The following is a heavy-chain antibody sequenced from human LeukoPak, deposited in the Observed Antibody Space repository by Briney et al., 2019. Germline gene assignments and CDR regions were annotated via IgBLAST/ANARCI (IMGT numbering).Heavy chain of an antibody. D-gene: IGHD6-19*01. J-gene: IGHJ2*01. CDR1: GGSISSSYYY. Sequence: SETLSLTCTVSGGSISSSYYYWGWIRQPPGKGLEWIGSIYYSGSTYYNPALKSRVTISVDTSKNQFSLKLNSVTAADTAVYYCTRLGGLTLHSGWNYWFFDLWGRGTLVTVSS. CDR2: IYYSGST. CDR3: TRLGGLTLHSGWNYWFFDL. V-gene: IGHV4-39*01.